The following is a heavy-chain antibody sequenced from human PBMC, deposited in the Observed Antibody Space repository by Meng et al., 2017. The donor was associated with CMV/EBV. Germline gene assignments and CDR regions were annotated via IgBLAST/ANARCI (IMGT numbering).Heavy chain of an antibody. J-gene: IGHJ4*02. Sequence: GESLKISCAASGFTFSNAWMSWVRQAPGKGLEWVGFIRSKAYGGTTEYAASVKGRFTISRDDSKSIAYLQMNSLRAEDTAVYYCASISGFLEWLNFDYWGQGTLVTVSS. CDR2: IRSKAYGGTT. CDR1: GFTFSNAW. D-gene: IGHD3-3*01. V-gene: IGHV3-71*01. CDR3: ASISGFLEWLNFDY.